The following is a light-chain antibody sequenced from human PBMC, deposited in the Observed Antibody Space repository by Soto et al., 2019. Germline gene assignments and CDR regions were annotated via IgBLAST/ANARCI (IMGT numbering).Light chain of an antibody. J-gene: IGKJ1*01. CDR2: DAS. CDR3: QQRSNWPRT. Sequence: EIVLTQSPATQSLSPGERATLSCRASQSVSSYLAWYQQKPGQAPRLLIYDASNRATGIPARFSGSGSGTDFTLNISSLEPEDFAVYYCQQRSNWPRTFGQGTKVEIK. V-gene: IGKV3-11*01. CDR1: QSVSSY.